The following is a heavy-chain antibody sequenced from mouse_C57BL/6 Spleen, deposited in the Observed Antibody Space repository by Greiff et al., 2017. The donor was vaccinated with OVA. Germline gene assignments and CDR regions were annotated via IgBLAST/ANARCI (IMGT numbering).Heavy chain of an antibody. J-gene: IGHJ2*01. CDR1: GYTFTEYT. CDR2: FYPGSGSI. D-gene: IGHD1-1*01. Sequence: VKLMESGAELVKPGASVKLSCKASGYTFTEYTIHWVKQRSGQGLAWIGWFYPGSGSIKYNEKFKDKATLTADKSSSPVYMELSRLTSEDSAVYFCARHEDGLLYFDYWGQGTTLTVSS. V-gene: IGHV1-62-2*01. CDR3: ARHEDGLLYFDY.